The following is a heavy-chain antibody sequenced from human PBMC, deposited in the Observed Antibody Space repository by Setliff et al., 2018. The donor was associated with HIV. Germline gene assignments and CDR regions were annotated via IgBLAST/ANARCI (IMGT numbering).Heavy chain of an antibody. CDR3: ATFFVSTATTQDY. CDR1: GGSASNSRYY. J-gene: IGHJ4*02. Sequence: SETLSLTCTVSGGSASNSRYYWAWIRQPPGKGLEYIGSIHYNERTYYNPSLKSRVAISIDTSKNQFSLKLNSLTAADTGVYYCATFFVSTATTQDYWGQGTLVTVSS. D-gene: IGHD4-17*01. CDR2: IHYNERT. V-gene: IGHV4-39*01.